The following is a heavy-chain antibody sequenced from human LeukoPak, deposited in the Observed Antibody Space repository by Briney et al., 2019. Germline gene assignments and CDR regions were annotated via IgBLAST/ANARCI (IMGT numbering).Heavy chain of an antibody. D-gene: IGHD6-13*01. CDR2: ISTTSDYI. V-gene: IGHV3-21*01. CDR3: ARALPSSYYYFDY. CDR1: GFTFSSYS. Sequence: GGSLRLSCAVSGFTFSSYSMTWVRQVPGKALEWVSSISTTSDYIYYADSVKGRFTISRDNAKNSLYLQMNSLRAEDTAVYCCARALPSSYYYFDYWGQGTLVTVSS. J-gene: IGHJ4*02.